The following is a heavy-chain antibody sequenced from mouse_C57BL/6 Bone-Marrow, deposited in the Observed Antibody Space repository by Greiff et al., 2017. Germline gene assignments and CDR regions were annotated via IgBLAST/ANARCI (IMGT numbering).Heavy chain of an antibody. V-gene: IGHV1-64*01. CDR1: GYTFTSYW. J-gene: IGHJ2*01. CDR3: ATSYDGYGYLDY. CDR2: IHPNSGST. D-gene: IGHD2-3*01. Sequence: VQLQQPGAELVKPGASVKLSCKASGYTFTSYWMHWVKQRPGQGLEWIGMIHPNSGSTNYNEKFKSKATLTVDKSSSTAYMQLSSLTSEDSAVYYCATSYDGYGYLDYWGQGTTLTVSS.